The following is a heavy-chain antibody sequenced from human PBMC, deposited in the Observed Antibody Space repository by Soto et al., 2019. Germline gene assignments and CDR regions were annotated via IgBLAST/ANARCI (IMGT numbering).Heavy chain of an antibody. V-gene: IGHV1-18*01. D-gene: IGHD1-1*01. J-gene: IGHJ4*02. Sequence: QVHLVQSGAEVKKPEASVKVSCKGSGYAFTTYGITWVRQAPGQGLEWMGWISAHNGNTNYAQKLQGRVTATRDTSTSTAYMELRSLRSDDTAVYYCARGRYGDYWGQGALVTVSS. CDR2: ISAHNGNT. CDR1: GYAFTTYG. CDR3: ARGRYGDY.